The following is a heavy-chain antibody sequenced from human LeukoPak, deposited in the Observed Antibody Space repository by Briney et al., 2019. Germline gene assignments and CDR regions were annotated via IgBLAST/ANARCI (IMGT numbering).Heavy chain of an antibody. CDR1: GYSFTSYW. D-gene: IGHD3-3*01. V-gene: IGHV5-51*01. CDR3: AGLTIFGVVRGENAFDI. Sequence: GESLKISCKGSGYSFTSYWIGWVRQMPGKGLEWMGIIYPGDSDTRYSPSFQGQVTISADKSISTAYLQWSSLKASDTAMYYCAGLTIFGVVRGENAFDIWGQGTMVTVSS. CDR2: IYPGDSDT. J-gene: IGHJ3*02.